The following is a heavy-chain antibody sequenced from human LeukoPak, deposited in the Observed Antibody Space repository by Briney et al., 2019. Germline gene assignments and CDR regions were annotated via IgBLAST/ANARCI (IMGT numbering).Heavy chain of an antibody. D-gene: IGHD2-15*01. CDR2: IWSDGSNK. CDR1: GFIFSSYG. J-gene: IGHJ4*02. V-gene: IGHV3-33*01. CDR3: AGDKGRNVIWTLEY. Sequence: GGSLRLSCAASGFIFSSYGMHWVRQAPGKGPEWVAVIWSDGSNKYNADSVKGRFTISRDNSKNTLYLEMNSLRAEDTAVYYCAGDKGRNVIWTLEYWGQGTLVTVSS.